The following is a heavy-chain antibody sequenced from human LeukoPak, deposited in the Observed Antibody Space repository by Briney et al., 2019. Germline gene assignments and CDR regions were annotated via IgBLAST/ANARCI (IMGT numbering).Heavy chain of an antibody. CDR3: ARELGSTTTCYLHY. CDR1: GGSISSYY. J-gene: IGHJ4*02. D-gene: IGHD2-2*01. CDR2: IYYTGST. V-gene: IGHV4-59*01. Sequence: SETLSLTCSVSGGSISSYYWSGIRQPPGKGLEWIGYIYYTGSTNYNPSLKSRITISVDTSKNQFSLKLNSVTAADTAVYYCARELGSTTTCYLHYWSQGTLVTVSS.